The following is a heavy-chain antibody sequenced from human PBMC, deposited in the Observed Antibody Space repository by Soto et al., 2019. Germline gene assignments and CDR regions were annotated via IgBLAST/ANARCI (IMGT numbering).Heavy chain of an antibody. CDR1: GYTFTGYY. CDR2: INPNSGGT. J-gene: IGHJ6*02. Sequence: GASVKVSCKASGYTFTGYYMHWVRQAPGQGLEWMGWINPNSGGTNYAQKFQGWVTMTRDTSISTAYMELSRLRSDDTAVYYCARGVGYCSGGSCYSTQYYYYYGMDVWGQGTTVTVSS. V-gene: IGHV1-2*04. CDR3: ARGVGYCSGGSCYSTQYYYYYGMDV. D-gene: IGHD2-15*01.